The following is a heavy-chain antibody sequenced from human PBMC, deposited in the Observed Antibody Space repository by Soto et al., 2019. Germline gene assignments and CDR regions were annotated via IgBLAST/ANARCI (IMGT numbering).Heavy chain of an antibody. CDR2: SRNKVNSYTT. CDR3: AVDTVGTGSF. Sequence: EVQVVESGGGLVQPGESLRLSCAASGFRFSDNTMDWVRQAPGKGLEWVGRSRNKVNSYTTEYAASVKGRFTISRDESRNSIYLQMNGLKTEDTAVYYCAVDTVGTGSFWGQGTLVIVSS. J-gene: IGHJ4*02. V-gene: IGHV3-72*01. CDR1: GFRFSDNT. D-gene: IGHD5-12*01.